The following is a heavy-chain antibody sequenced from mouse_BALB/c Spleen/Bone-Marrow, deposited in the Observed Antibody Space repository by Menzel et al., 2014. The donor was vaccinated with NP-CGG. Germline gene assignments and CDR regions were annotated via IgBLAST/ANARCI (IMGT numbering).Heavy chain of an antibody. D-gene: IGHD2-3*01. J-gene: IGHJ4*01. CDR2: ISYSGST. CDR3: ARHGYYEGYYAMDY. V-gene: IGHV3-2*02. Sequence: EVKLVESGPGLVKPSQSLSLTCTVTGYSITSDYAWNWIRQFPGNKLEWMGYISYSGSTSYNPSLKSRISITRGTSKNQFFLQLNSVTTEDTATYYCARHGYYEGYYAMDYWGQGTSVTVSS. CDR1: GYSITSDYA.